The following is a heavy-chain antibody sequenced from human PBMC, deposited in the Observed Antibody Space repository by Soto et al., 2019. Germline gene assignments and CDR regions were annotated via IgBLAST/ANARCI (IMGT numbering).Heavy chain of an antibody. CDR3: ARIPGGGYSGYDPGHFDY. J-gene: IGHJ4*02. Sequence: EVQLVESGGGLVQPGGSLRLSCAASGFTFSSYEMNWVRQAPGKGLEWVSYISSSGSTIYYADSVKGRFTISRDNAKNSLYLQMNSLRAEDTAVYYCARIPGGGYSGYDPGHFDYWGQGTLVTVSS. CDR2: ISSSGSTI. CDR1: GFTFSSYE. D-gene: IGHD5-12*01. V-gene: IGHV3-48*03.